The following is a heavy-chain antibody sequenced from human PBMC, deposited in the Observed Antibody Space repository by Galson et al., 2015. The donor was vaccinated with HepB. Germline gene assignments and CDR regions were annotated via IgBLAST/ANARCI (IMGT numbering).Heavy chain of an antibody. CDR2: IQHSGTT. D-gene: IGHD3-10*01. Sequence: ETLSLTCAVSGGSISSTYWWSWVRQPPGKGLEWIGEIQHSGTTNYNPSLKSRVIISVDESEKQFYLRLSSVTAADTAVYYCARGGLWFRELRADAFDLWGQGTMVTVSS. J-gene: IGHJ3*01. CDR3: ARGGLWFRELRADAFDL. V-gene: IGHV4-4*02. CDR1: GGSISSTYW.